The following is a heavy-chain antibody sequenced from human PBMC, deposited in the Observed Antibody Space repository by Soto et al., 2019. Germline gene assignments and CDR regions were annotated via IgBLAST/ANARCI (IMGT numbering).Heavy chain of an antibody. CDR1: GFTFSSYS. CDR3: ARDKSITIFGVVIPEAFDI. V-gene: IGHV3-21*01. Sequence: GGSLRLSCAASGFTFSSYSMNWVRQAPGKGLEWVSSISSSSSYIYYADSVKGRFTISRDNAKNSLYLQMNSLRAEDTAVYYCARDKSITIFGVVIPEAFDIWGQGTMVTVSS. J-gene: IGHJ3*02. D-gene: IGHD3-3*01. CDR2: ISSSSSYI.